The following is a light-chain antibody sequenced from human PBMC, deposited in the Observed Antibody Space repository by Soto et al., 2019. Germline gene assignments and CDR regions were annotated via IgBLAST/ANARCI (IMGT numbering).Light chain of an antibody. CDR1: QSLVYSDGNTY. CDR3: MQGTHLYT. J-gene: IGKJ2*01. CDR2: KVS. V-gene: IGKV2-30*01. Sequence: DVVMTQSPLSLPVTLGQPASISCRSSQSLVYSDGNTYLNWFQQRPGQSPRRLIYKVSNQDSGVPDRFSGSGSGTDFTLKISRVEAEDVGVYYCMQGTHLYTFGQGTKLEIK.